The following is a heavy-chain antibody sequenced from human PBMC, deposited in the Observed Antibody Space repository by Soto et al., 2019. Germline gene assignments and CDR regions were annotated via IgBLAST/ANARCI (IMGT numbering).Heavy chain of an antibody. J-gene: IGHJ4*02. CDR3: ARDRADGLRSFDWLCLDY. D-gene: IGHD3-9*01. CDR2: ISYDGSHK. V-gene: IGHV3-30-3*01. CDR1: VLTFNTFA. Sequence: GWSLRLSCATSVLTFNTFAMHWVRQAPGKGLEWLAVISYDGSHKYYADSVKGRIIISRDNSKNTLYLQMKALRGEDTAVYYCARDRADGLRSFDWLCLDYWGQGTLVTVSS.